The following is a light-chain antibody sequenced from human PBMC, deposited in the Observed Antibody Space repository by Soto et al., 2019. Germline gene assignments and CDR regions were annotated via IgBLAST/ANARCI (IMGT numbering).Light chain of an antibody. CDR3: ATWDRSLSVGV. CDR1: SSNIGNNY. CDR2: DND. Sequence: QSVLTQAPSVSADPGQKVTISCSGRSSNIGNNYVFWYQQLPGTAPKLLIYDNDKRPSGIPDRFSGSKSGTSATLGITGLQTGDEADYYCATWDRSLSVGVFGGGTQLTVL. V-gene: IGLV1-51*01. J-gene: IGLJ2*01.